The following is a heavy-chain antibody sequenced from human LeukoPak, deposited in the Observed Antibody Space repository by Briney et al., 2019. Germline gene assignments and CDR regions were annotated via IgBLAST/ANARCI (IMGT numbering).Heavy chain of an antibody. CDR3: TKGTIWLPSDY. CDR1: GFTFSNYA. V-gene: IGHV3-23*01. J-gene: IGHJ4*02. CDR2: ISGSGGST. Sequence: GGSLRLSCAASGFTFSNYAMSWARQAPGKGLEWVSAISGSGGSTYYADSVKGRFTISRDNSKNTLYLQMNSLRAEDTAVYYCTKGTIWLPSDYWGQGTLVTVSS. D-gene: IGHD5-18*01.